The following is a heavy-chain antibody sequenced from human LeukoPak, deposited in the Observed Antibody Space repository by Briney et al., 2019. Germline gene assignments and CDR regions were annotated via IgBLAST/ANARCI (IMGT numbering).Heavy chain of an antibody. V-gene: IGHV4-59*01. CDR3: ARGVVAAPQTFDY. CDR2: IYYTGST. CDR1: GGSISNYY. J-gene: IGHJ4*02. D-gene: IGHD2-15*01. Sequence: PSETLSLTCTVSGGSISNYYWSWIRQPPGKGLEGIGYIYYTGSTNYNPSLKSRVTISVDTSKNQFSLKLSSVTAADTAVYYCARGVVAAPQTFDYWGQGTLVAVSS.